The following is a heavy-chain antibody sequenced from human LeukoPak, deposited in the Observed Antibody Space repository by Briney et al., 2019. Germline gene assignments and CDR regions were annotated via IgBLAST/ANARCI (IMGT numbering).Heavy chain of an antibody. J-gene: IGHJ3*02. Sequence: RGSLRLSCAASGFTFSSYSMNWVRQAPGKGLEWVSSISSSSSYIYYADSVKGRFTISRDNAKNSLYLQMNSLRAEDTAVYYCTVAGTEAFDIWGQGTMVTVSS. V-gene: IGHV3-21*01. CDR3: TVAGTEAFDI. CDR1: GFTFSSYS. CDR2: ISSSSSYI. D-gene: IGHD6-19*01.